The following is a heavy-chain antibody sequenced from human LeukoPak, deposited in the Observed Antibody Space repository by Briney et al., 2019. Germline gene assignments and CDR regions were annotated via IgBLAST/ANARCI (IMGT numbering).Heavy chain of an antibody. CDR1: GYTFTSNY. CDR3: TRGVGVTIFGVGGQAFDI. Sequence: ASVKVSCKASGYTFTSNYMYWVRQAPGQGLEWMGIINPSGGTTRYAQKFQGRVTMTRDTSTSTLYMELSSLGSEDTAVYYCTRGVGVTIFGVGGQAFDIWGQGTMVTVSS. D-gene: IGHD3-3*01. J-gene: IGHJ3*02. CDR2: INPSGGTT. V-gene: IGHV1-46*03.